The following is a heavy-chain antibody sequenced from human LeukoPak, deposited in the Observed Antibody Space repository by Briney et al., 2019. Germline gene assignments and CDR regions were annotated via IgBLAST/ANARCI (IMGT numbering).Heavy chain of an antibody. CDR1: GGSISSHY. CDR3: ARANVEMATILVFDY. V-gene: IGHV4-59*11. J-gene: IGHJ4*02. Sequence: PSETLSLTCTVSGGSISSHYWSWIRQPPGKGLEWIGYIYYSGSTNYNPSLKSRVTISVGTSKNQFSLKLSSVTAADTAVYYCARANVEMATILVFDYWGQGTLVTVSS. CDR2: IYYSGST. D-gene: IGHD5-24*01.